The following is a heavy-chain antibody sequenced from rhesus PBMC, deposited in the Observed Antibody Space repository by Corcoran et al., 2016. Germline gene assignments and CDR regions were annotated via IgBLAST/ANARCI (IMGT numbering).Heavy chain of an antibody. CDR1: GFTFSSYW. Sequence: EVQLVESGGGLAKPGGSLRLSCAASGFTFSSYWMNWVRQTPGKGLEWISAINSGGGSTYNADSVKGRFTIARDNSKNTLSLQMNSLRAEDTAVYYCAKDGYCTGSGCYGYYYGLDSWGQGVVVTVSS. D-gene: IGHD2-21*01. V-gene: IGHV3S42*01. J-gene: IGHJ6*01. CDR3: AKDGYCTGSGCYGYYYGLDS. CDR2: INSGGGST.